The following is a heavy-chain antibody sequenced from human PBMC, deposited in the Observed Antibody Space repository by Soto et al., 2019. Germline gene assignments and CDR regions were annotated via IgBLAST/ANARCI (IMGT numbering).Heavy chain of an antibody. CDR2: ISGSGAVT. Sequence: EVQLLESGGGFVQPGGSLRLSCAASGLTFSSYAMSWVRQAPGKGLEWVSAISGSGAVTYYADSVKGRFTISRDNSKNTLYLQMNSLRAEDTAVYYCAKDKGCTSTTCHWNAFDIWGQGTMVTVSS. D-gene: IGHD2-2*01. V-gene: IGHV3-23*01. J-gene: IGHJ3*02. CDR1: GLTFSSYA. CDR3: AKDKGCTSTTCHWNAFDI.